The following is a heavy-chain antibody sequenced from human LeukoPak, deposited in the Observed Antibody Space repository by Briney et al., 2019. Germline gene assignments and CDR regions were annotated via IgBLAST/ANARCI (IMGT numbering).Heavy chain of an antibody. CDR3: ARDGGCSGGNCYQRFDS. D-gene: IGHD2-15*01. CDR2: IWSDGSDR. V-gene: IGHV3-33*01. J-gene: IGHJ4*02. Sequence: PGGSLRFSCAASGFTFSKYGMQWVRQAPGKGLEWVAVIWSDGSDRHYADSVKGRFTIYRDNSKDTVSLEMNSLRVEDTAIYYCARDGGCSGGNCYQRFDSWGQGTLVTVSS. CDR1: GFTFSKYG.